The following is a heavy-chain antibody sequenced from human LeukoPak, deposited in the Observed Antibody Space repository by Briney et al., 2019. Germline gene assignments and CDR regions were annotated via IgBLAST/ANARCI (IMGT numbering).Heavy chain of an antibody. CDR3: ARASVPLDWLSNYYYYYMDV. J-gene: IGHJ6*03. CDR1: GFTFSSYS. CDR2: ISSSSSYI. D-gene: IGHD3-9*01. Sequence: GGSLRLSCAASGFTFSSYSMNWVRQAPGKGLEWVSSISSSSSYIYYADSVKGRFTISRDNAKNSLYLQMNSLRAEDTAVYYCARASVPLDWLSNYYYYYMDVWGKGTTVTISS. V-gene: IGHV3-21*01.